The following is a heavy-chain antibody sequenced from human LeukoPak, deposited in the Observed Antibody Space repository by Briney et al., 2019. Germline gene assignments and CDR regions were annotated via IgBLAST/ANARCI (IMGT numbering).Heavy chain of an antibody. J-gene: IGHJ4*02. CDR2: ISNSGAAT. CDR1: GFTSSSSA. D-gene: IGHD6-13*01. Sequence: GGSLRLSCAASGFTSSSSAMTWVRQAPGKGLEWVSAISNSGAATFYADSVKGRFTISRDNSKNTLYLQMNSLRAEDTAVYYCAKDLLGYSRGGYWGQGTLVTVSS. CDR3: AKDLLGYSRGGY. V-gene: IGHV3-23*01.